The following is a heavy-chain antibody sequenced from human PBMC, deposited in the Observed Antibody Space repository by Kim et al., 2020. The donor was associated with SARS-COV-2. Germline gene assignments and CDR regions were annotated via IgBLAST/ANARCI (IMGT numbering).Heavy chain of an antibody. CDR3: AKEGGVVGAADFDY. CDR1: GFTFDDYA. Sequence: GGSLRLSCAASGFTFDDYAMHWVRQAPGKGLEWVSGISWNSGSIGYADSVKGRFTISRDNAQNSLYLQMNSLRAEDTALYYCAKEGGVVGAADFDYWGQGTLVTVSS. J-gene: IGHJ4*02. D-gene: IGHD1-26*01. V-gene: IGHV3-9*01. CDR2: ISWNSGSI.